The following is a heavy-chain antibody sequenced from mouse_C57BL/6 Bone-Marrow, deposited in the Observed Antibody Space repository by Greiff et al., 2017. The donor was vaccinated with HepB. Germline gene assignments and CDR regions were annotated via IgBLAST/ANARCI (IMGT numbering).Heavy chain of an antibody. CDR1: GFTFSSYG. CDR3: ARRHYGSSPFDY. V-gene: IGHV5-6*02. Sequence: EVKLMESGGDLVKPGGSLKLSCAASGFTFSSYGMSWVRQTPDKRLEWVATISSGGSYTYYPDSVKGRFTISRDNAKNTLYLQMSSLKSEDTAMYYCARRHYGSSPFDYWGQGTTLTVSS. CDR2: ISSGGSYT. J-gene: IGHJ2*01. D-gene: IGHD1-1*01.